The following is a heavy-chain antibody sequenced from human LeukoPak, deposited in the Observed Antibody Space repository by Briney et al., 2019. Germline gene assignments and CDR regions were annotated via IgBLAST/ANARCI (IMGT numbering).Heavy chain of an antibody. Sequence: GGSLRLSCAASGFTFSSYEMNWVRQAPGKGLEWVSSISSSSSHIYYADSVRGRFTISRDNAKNSLFLQMNSLRAEDTAVYYCVKMARLADNWGQGTLVTVSS. CDR1: GFTFSSYE. CDR3: VKMARLADN. V-gene: IGHV3-21*01. D-gene: IGHD6-6*01. CDR2: ISSSSSHI. J-gene: IGHJ4*02.